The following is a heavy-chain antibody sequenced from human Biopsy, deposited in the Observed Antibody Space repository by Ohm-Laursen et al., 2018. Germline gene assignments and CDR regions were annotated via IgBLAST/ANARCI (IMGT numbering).Heavy chain of an antibody. CDR1: GYTFTGYH. V-gene: IGHV1-2*02. Sequence: GASVKVSCKASGYTFTGYHVHWVRQAPGQGLEWMGWINPNSGATNYAQRFQGRVTMTRDTSISTAYMELSRLRSDDTAVYYCARDPRYGYGSYFDYWGQGTLVAVSS. CDR3: ARDPRYGYGSYFDY. CDR2: INPNSGAT. D-gene: IGHD3-10*01. J-gene: IGHJ4*02.